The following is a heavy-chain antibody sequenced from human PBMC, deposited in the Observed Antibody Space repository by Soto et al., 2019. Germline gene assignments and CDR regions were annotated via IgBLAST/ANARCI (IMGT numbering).Heavy chain of an antibody. J-gene: IGHJ6*02. V-gene: IGHV3-9*01. D-gene: IGHD1-20*01. CDR1: GFTFDDYA. CDR3: AKDVITASYYYYGMDV. CDR2: ISWNSGSI. Sequence: GGSLRLACAASGFTFDDYAMHWVRQAPGKGLEWVSGISWNSGSIGYADSVKGRFTISRDNAKNSLYLQMNSLRAEDTALYYCAKDVITASYYYYGMDVWGQGTTVTVSS.